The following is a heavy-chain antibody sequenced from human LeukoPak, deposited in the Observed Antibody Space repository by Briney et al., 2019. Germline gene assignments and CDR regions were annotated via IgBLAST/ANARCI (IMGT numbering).Heavy chain of an antibody. V-gene: IGHV3-53*05. CDR3: ARASLIAAAGTVIDY. CDR2: IYSGGST. J-gene: IGHJ4*02. CDR1: GFTVSSNY. Sequence: GGSLRLSCAASGFTVSSNYMSWVRQAPGKGLEWVSVIYSGGSTYYADSVKGRFTISRDNSKNTLYLQMNSLRAEDTAVYYCARASLIAAAGTVIDYWGQGTLVTVSS. D-gene: IGHD6-13*01.